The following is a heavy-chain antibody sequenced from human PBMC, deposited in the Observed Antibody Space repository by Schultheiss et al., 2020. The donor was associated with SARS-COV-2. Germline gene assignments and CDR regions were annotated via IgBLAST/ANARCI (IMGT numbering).Heavy chain of an antibody. J-gene: IGHJ4*02. CDR1: GGSISSGGYY. CDR3: ARGTMVSYFDY. V-gene: IGHV4-61*08. Sequence: SQTLSLTCTVSGGSISSGGYYWSWIRQHPGKGLEWIGYIYYSGSTNYNPSLKSRVTISVDTSKNQFSLKLSSVTAADTAVYYCARGTMVSYFDYWGQGTLVTVSS. D-gene: IGHD4-23*01. CDR2: IYYSGST.